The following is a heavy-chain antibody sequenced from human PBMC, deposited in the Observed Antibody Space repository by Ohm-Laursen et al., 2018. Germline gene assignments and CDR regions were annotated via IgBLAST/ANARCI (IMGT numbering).Heavy chain of an antibody. CDR2: MYYSGNT. CDR3: ATSNNWYYFDY. V-gene: IGHV4-39*01. D-gene: IGHD6-13*01. CDR1: GGSISSSSYY. J-gene: IGHJ4*02. Sequence: PSETLSLTCTVSGGSISSSSYYWGWIRQPPGKGLEWIGGMYYSGNTYYNPSLKSRVTIAVDTSKNQFSLKLSSVTAADTSVYYCATSNNWYYFDYWGQGTLVTVSS.